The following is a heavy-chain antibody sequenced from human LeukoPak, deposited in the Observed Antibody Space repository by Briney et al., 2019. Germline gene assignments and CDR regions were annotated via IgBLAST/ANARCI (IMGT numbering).Heavy chain of an antibody. Sequence: SVKVSCKASGGTFSSYAISWVRQAPGQGLEWMGRIIPILGIANYAQKSQGRVTITADKSTSTAYMELSSLRSEDTAVYYCARESDLISNWGSYFDYWGQGTLVTVSS. CDR1: GGTFSSYA. D-gene: IGHD7-27*01. CDR2: IIPILGIA. J-gene: IGHJ4*02. V-gene: IGHV1-69*04. CDR3: ARESDLISNWGSYFDY.